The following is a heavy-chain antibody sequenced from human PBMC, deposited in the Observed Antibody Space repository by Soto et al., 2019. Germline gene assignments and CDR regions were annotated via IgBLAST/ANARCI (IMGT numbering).Heavy chain of an antibody. Sequence: QVQLVESGGGVVQPGRSLRLSCVASGLTFSSYGMHWVRQAPGKGLEWVAFISYDGSTQYYADSVKGRFTISRDNSKNTXXMRMNSLRAEDSALYYCAKDLGRFSVTAMSYGMDVWGQGTTVTVSS. CDR1: GLTFSSYG. CDR3: AKDLGRFSVTAMSYGMDV. J-gene: IGHJ6*02. D-gene: IGHD2-21*02. V-gene: IGHV3-30*18. CDR2: ISYDGSTQ.